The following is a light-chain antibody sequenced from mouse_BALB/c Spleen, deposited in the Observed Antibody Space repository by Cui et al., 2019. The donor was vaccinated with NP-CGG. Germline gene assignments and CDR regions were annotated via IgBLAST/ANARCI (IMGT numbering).Light chain of an antibody. J-gene: IGLJ1*01. Sequence: QAFVTQEPALTTSPGETVTLTCRSSTGAVTTSNYANWVQEKPDHLFTGLIGGTNNRAPGVPARFSGSLIGDKAALIITGAQTEDEAIYFCALWYSNHWVFGGGTKLTVL. V-gene: IGLV1*01. CDR2: GTN. CDR1: TGAVTTSNY. CDR3: ALWYSNHWV.